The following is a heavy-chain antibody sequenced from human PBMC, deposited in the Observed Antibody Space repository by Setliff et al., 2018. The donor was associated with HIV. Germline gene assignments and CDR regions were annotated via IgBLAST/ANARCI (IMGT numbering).Heavy chain of an antibody. J-gene: IGHJ3*02. D-gene: IGHD3-22*01. V-gene: IGHV4-34*01. Sequence: SETLSLTCAVYGESFSGYYWSWIRQPPGKGLEWIGSIYYSGSTYYNPSLKSRVTISVDTSKNQFSLKLSSVTAADTAVYYCARLTSITMIVVVILDAFDIWGQGTMVTVSS. CDR3: ARLTSITMIVVVILDAFDI. CDR2: IYYSGST. CDR1: GESFSGYY.